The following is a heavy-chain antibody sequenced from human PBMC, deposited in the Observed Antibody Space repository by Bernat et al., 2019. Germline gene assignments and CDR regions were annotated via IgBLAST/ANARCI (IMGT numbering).Heavy chain of an antibody. V-gene: IGHV1-18*01. Sequence: QVQLVQSGAEVKKPGASVKVSCKASGYTFTSYGISWVRQAPGQGLEWMGWISAYNGNTNYAQKLQGRVTMTTDTSTSTAYMELRSLRSDDTAVYYCVRDSIRFTMIVVSGGPPDYWGQGTLVTVSS. CDR1: GYTFTSYG. J-gene: IGHJ4*02. D-gene: IGHD3-22*01. CDR2: ISAYNGNT. CDR3: VRDSIRFTMIVVSGGPPDY.